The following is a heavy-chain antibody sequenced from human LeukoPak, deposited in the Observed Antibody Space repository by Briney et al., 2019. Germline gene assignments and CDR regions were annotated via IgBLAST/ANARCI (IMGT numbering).Heavy chain of an antibody. D-gene: IGHD5-18*01. CDR1: GGSFTGYY. V-gene: IGHV4-34*12. Sequence: PSETLSLTCAVYGGSFTGYYWSWIRQPPGEGLEWIAYLFDSVNTKDNPSLQSRLTLSADTSKNQFSLRLSSVTAADTAVYYCATIKRGSIFGYFDFWGQGIKVTVSS. CDR2: LFDSVNT. CDR3: ATIKRGSIFGYFDF. J-gene: IGHJ4*02.